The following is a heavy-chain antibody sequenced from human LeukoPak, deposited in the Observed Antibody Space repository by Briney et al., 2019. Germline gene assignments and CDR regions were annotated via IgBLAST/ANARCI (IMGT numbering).Heavy chain of an antibody. D-gene: IGHD1-20*01. Sequence: SETLSLTCTVSGGSISSYYWSWIRQPAGKGLEWIGRIYTSGSTNYNPSLKSRVTMSVDTSKNQFSLKLSSVTAADTAVYYCARDPLNNWNDGDAFDIWGQGTMVTVSS. V-gene: IGHV4-4*07. CDR3: ARDPLNNWNDGDAFDI. CDR2: IYTSGST. CDR1: GGSISSYY. J-gene: IGHJ3*02.